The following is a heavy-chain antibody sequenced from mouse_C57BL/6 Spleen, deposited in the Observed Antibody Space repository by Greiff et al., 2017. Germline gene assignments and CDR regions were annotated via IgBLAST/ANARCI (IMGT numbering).Heavy chain of an antibody. CDR1: GFTFSSYA. V-gene: IGHV5-9-1*02. J-gene: IGHJ1*03. CDR3: TRAEYYGSRGYWYFDV. CDR2: ISSGGDYI. D-gene: IGHD1-1*01. Sequence: EVMLVESGEGLVKPGGSLQLSCAASGFTFSSYAMSWVRQTPEKRLEWVAYISSGGDYIYYADPVKGRFTISRDNARNTLYLQMSSLKSEDTAMYYCTRAEYYGSRGYWYFDVWGTGTTVTVSS.